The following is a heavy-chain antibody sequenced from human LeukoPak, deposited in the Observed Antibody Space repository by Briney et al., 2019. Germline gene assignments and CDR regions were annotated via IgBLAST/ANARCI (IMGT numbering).Heavy chain of an antibody. V-gene: IGHV4-59*12. CDR1: GGSISSYY. CDR3: ARSPDYYGSGLPDAFDI. Sequence: PSETLSLTCTVSGGSISSYYWSWIRQPPGKGLEWIGYIYYSGSTNYNPSLESRVTISVDKSKNQFSLKLSSVTAADTAVYYCARSPDYYGSGLPDAFDIWGQGTMVTVSS. J-gene: IGHJ3*02. D-gene: IGHD3-10*01. CDR2: IYYSGST.